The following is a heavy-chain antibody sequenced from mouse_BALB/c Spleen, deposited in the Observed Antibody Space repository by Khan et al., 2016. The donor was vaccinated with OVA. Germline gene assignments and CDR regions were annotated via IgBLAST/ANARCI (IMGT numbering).Heavy chain of an antibody. CDR1: DSTFTNYY. CDR3: AREDYYGTYAMDY. Sequence: QVQLKQSGPELVKPGASVRISCKTSDSTFTNYYIHWVKQRPGQGLEWIGGIFPGNVNTKYNEKFKGKATLTADTSSNTAYMLLSSLTSEDSAVYFCAREDYYGTYAMDYWGQGTSVIVSS. D-gene: IGHD1-1*01. CDR2: IFPGNVNT. J-gene: IGHJ4*01. V-gene: IGHV1S56*01.